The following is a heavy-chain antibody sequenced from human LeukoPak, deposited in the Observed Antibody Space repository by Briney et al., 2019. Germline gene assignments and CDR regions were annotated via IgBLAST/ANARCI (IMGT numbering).Heavy chain of an antibody. J-gene: IGHJ4*02. V-gene: IGHV3-23*01. CDR2: ISGSGGST. Sequence: GGSLRLSCAASGFTFSSYAMSWVRQAPGKGLEWVSAISGSGGSTYYADSVKGRFTTSRDNSKNTLYLQMNSLRAEDTAVYYCAKDGSTSMGFPVGHIDYWGQGTLVTVSS. CDR3: AKDGSTSMGFPVGHIDY. CDR1: GFTFSSYA. D-gene: IGHD2-2*01.